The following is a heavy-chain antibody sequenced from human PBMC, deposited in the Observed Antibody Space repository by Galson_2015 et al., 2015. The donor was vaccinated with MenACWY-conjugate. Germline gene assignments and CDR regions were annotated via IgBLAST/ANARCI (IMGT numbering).Heavy chain of an antibody. Sequence: SLRLSCAASGFSFSSYAMNWVRQAPGKGLEWVSGISDSGGSTYYADSVKGRFTISRDNTKSTLYLLMNSLRVDDTAVYYCVKHPFSSGWIDYWGQGTLVTVSS. V-gene: IGHV3-23*01. D-gene: IGHD6-19*01. J-gene: IGHJ4*02. CDR2: ISDSGGST. CDR3: VKHPFSSGWIDY. CDR1: GFSFSSYA.